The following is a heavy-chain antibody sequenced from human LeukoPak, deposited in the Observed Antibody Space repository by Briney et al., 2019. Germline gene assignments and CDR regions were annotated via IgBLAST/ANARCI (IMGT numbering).Heavy chain of an antibody. Sequence: PSETLSLTCAVYGGSFSGYYWSWIRQPPGKGLEWIGEINHSGSTNYNPSLKSRVTISVDTSKNQFSLKLSSVTAADTAVYYRARGPSRRPFDYWGQGTLVTVSS. CDR3: ARGPSRRPFDY. J-gene: IGHJ4*02. V-gene: IGHV4-34*01. CDR2: INHSGST. CDR1: GGSFSGYY.